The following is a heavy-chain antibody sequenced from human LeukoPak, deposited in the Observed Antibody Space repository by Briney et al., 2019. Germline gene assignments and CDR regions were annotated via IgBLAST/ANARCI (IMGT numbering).Heavy chain of an antibody. V-gene: IGHV3-72*01. J-gene: IGHJ4*02. Sequence: GGSLRLSCAASGFTFSDHYMDWVRQAPGKGLEWVGRTRNKANSYITEYAASVKGRFTISRDDSKNSLYLQMNSLKTEDTAVYYCVRGYSSSSTPFDYWGQGTLVTVSS. D-gene: IGHD6-13*01. CDR1: GFTFSDHY. CDR3: VRGYSSSSTPFDY. CDR2: TRNKANSYIT.